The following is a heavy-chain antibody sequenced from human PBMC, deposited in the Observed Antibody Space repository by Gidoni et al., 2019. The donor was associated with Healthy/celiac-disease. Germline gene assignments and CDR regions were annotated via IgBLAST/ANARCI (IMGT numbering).Heavy chain of an antibody. V-gene: IGHV4-38-2*01. Sequence: QVQLQESGPGLVTPSETLSLTCAVYGYSISSGYSWGWIGQPPGKGLEWIGSIYHSGSTYYNPSLKSRVTISVDTSKNQFSLKLSSVTAADTAVYYCARGRQQLAPFDYWGQGTLVTVSS. CDR1: GYSISSGYS. CDR2: IYHSGST. D-gene: IGHD6-13*01. CDR3: ARGRQQLAPFDY. J-gene: IGHJ4*02.